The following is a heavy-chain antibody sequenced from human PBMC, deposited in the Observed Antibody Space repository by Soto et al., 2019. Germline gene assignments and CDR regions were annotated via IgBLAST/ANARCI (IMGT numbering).Heavy chain of an antibody. D-gene: IGHD6-13*01. CDR2: LYHSAST. J-gene: IGHJ5*02. V-gene: IGHV4-38-2*01. CDR3: ARPMAAAGIGCIDA. CDR1: GYSISRGYY. Sequence: SESLSLTSAVSGYSISRGYYWGWIRQPQGKGLEWIGSLYHSASTYYNTSLKRRVTISVDTSKNQFSLKLRSVTAADTAVYYCARPMAAAGIGCIDAWGQGTLVTVSS.